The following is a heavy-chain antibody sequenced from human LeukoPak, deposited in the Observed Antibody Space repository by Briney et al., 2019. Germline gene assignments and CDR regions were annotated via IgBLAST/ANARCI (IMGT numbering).Heavy chain of an antibody. CDR2: IWYDGSDK. V-gene: IGHV3-33*01. J-gene: IGHJ6*02. D-gene: IGHD2-21*02. CDR1: GFTFSDYA. Sequence: PGGSLRLSCAASGFTFSDYAMHWVRQAPGKGLEWVAVIWYDGSDKYYADSVKGRFTISRDNSNNTLYLQINSLGAEDMAVYYCARSRGDGGSPVGYSYYYGVDVWGQGTTVTVSS. CDR3: ARSRGDGGSPVGYSYYYGVDV.